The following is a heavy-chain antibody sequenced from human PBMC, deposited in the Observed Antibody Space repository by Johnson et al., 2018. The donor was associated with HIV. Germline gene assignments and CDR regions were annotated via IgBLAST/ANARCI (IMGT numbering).Heavy chain of an antibody. D-gene: IGHD1-26*01. CDR1: GFTFSYYG. CDR2: IRYDGDNE. Sequence: QVQLVESGGGVAQPGGSLRLSCAAFGFTFSYYGMHWVRQVPGKGLEWVAFIRYDGDNEYYGDSVKGRFTISRDNSKNTLYLQMNRLRSDDTALYYCARRACGWELPGGAVEIWGQGTMVTVSS. CDR3: ARRACGWELPGGAVEI. J-gene: IGHJ3*02. V-gene: IGHV3-30*02.